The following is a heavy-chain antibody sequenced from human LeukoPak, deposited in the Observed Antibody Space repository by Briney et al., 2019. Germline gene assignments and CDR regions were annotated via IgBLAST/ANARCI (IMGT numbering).Heavy chain of an antibody. CDR3: ARDQIGPTYYDILTGYYLPSGLFDY. CDR2: ISTYNGNT. J-gene: IGHJ4*02. CDR1: GYTFNSYV. D-gene: IGHD3-9*01. Sequence: ASVKVSCKASGYTFNSYVISWVRQAPGQGLEWMGWISTYNGNTNYAQNLQGRVTMTTDTSTSTAYMELRSLRSDDTAVYYCARDQIGPTYYDILTGYYLPSGLFDYWGQGTLVAVSS. V-gene: IGHV1-18*01.